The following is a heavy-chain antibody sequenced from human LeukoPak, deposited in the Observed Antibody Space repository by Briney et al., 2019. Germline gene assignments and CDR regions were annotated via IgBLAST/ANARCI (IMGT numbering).Heavy chain of an antibody. CDR1: GYTLTELS. J-gene: IGHJ4*02. CDR3: ARDVGNMVRGVTFDY. Sequence: ASVKVSCKVSGYTLTELSMHWVRQAPGQGLEWMGWISAYNGNTNYAQKLQGRVTMTTDTSTSTACMELRSLRSDDTAVYYCARDVGNMVRGVTFDYWGQGTLVTVSS. CDR2: ISAYNGNT. V-gene: IGHV1-18*01. D-gene: IGHD3-10*01.